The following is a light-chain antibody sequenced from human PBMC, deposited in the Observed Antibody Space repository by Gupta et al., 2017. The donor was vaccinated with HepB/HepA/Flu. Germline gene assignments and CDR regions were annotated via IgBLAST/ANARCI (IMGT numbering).Light chain of an antibody. CDR1: QSVLYRSNNKNY. V-gene: IGKV4-1*01. Sequence: DIVMTQSPDSLAVSLGERATINCKSSQSVLYRSNNKNYLAWYQQKPGQPPKVLIYWASTRESGVPDRVSGSGSGTDFTLTISSLQAEDVAVYYCQQDDSTPWTFGQGTKVEIK. CDR3: QQDDSTPWT. CDR2: WAS. J-gene: IGKJ1*01.